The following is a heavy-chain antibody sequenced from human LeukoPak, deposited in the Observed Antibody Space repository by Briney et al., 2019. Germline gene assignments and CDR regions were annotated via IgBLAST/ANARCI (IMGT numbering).Heavy chain of an antibody. Sequence: GGSLRLSCAASGFIISTYTMNWVRQAPGKELEWVSSISSSSDYIYYADSVKGRFTISRDNAKNSLYLQMSSLRAEDTAVYYCAKSDYYYDSSGYYYFDYWGQGTLVTVSS. CDR2: ISSSSDYI. CDR1: GFIISTYT. D-gene: IGHD3-22*01. J-gene: IGHJ4*02. CDR3: AKSDYYYDSSGYYYFDY. V-gene: IGHV3-21*01.